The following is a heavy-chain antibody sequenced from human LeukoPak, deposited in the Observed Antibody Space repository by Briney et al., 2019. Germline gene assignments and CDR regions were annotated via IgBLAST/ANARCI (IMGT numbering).Heavy chain of an antibody. CDR3: ARGAGYYYGSSGYFPFDY. V-gene: IGHV3-21*01. J-gene: IGHJ4*02. D-gene: IGHD3-22*01. CDR2: ITGSYSHI. Sequence: GGSLRLSCAASGFIFSTYSMNWVRQAPGKGLEWVSSITGSYSHIYYADSVKGRFTISRDNAKNSLYLQMNSLRAEDTAVYYCARGAGYYYGSSGYFPFDYWGQGTLVTVSS. CDR1: GFIFSTYS.